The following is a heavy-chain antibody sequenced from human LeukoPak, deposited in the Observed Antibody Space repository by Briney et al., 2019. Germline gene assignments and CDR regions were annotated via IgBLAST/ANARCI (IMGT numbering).Heavy chain of an antibody. CDR3: AKGGVATVDYLDY. D-gene: IGHD5-12*01. Sequence: GGSLRLSCAASGFTFGSYGMHWVRQAPGKGLERVAVISYDGRSKYYSDSVKGRFTISRDDSKNTQYLQMNSLRGEDTAVYFCAKGGVATVDYLDYWGQGTLVTVSS. CDR1: GFTFGSYG. V-gene: IGHV3-30*18. CDR2: ISYDGRSK. J-gene: IGHJ4*02.